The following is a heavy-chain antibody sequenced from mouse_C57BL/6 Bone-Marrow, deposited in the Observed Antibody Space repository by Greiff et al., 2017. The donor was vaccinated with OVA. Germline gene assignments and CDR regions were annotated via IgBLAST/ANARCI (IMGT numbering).Heavy chain of an antibody. CDR3: ATSMVTTGDFDD. J-gene: IGHJ2*01. V-gene: IGHV5-17*01. D-gene: IGHD2-2*01. CDR1: GFTFSDYG. Sequence: EVQGVESGGGLVKPGGSLKLSCAASGFTFSDYGMHWVRQAPEKGLEWVAYISSGSSTIYYADTVKGRFTISRDNAKNTLFLQMTSLRSEDTAMYYCATSMVTTGDFDDWGQGTTLTVSS. CDR2: ISSGSSTI.